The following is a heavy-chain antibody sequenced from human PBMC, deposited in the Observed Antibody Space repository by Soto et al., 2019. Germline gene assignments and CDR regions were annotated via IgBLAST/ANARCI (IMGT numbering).Heavy chain of an antibody. CDR2: IKSKADGGTT. Sequence: GGSLRLSCAASGFIFSNAWINWVRQAPGKGLEWVGRIKSKADGGTTDFAAPVKGRFAISRDDSKHMMYMEMSSLRTEDTAVYYCTTDSYINMPIVRFEYWGHGTLVTVSS. D-gene: IGHD2-2*01. CDR1: GFIFSNAW. CDR3: TTDSYINMPIVRFEY. J-gene: IGHJ4*01. V-gene: IGHV3-15*07.